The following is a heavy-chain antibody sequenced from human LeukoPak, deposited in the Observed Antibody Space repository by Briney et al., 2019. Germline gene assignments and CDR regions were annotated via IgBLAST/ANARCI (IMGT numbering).Heavy chain of an antibody. Sequence: GKSLRLSCAASGFTFSSYAMHWVRQAPGKGLEWVSSISATGGSTYYADSVKGRSTISRDNSKTTLYLQMNSLRAEDTAVYYCAKGSSTYSITSYWYFDLWGRGTLVTVSS. CDR1: GFTFSSYA. J-gene: IGHJ2*01. CDR3: AKGSSTYSITSYWYFDL. D-gene: IGHD6-13*01. V-gene: IGHV3-23*01. CDR2: ISATGGST.